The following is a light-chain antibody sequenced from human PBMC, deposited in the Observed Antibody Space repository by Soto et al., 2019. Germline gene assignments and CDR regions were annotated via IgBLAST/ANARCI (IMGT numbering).Light chain of an antibody. V-gene: IGKV1-8*01. CDR3: QQYYSYPWT. Sequence: AIRMTQSPSSLSASXGDRVTITCRASQGISSYLAWYQQKPGKAPKLLIYAASTLQSGVPSRFSGSGSGTDFTLTISCLQSEDFATYYCQQYYSYPWTFGQGTKGDIK. CDR1: QGISSY. J-gene: IGKJ1*01. CDR2: AAS.